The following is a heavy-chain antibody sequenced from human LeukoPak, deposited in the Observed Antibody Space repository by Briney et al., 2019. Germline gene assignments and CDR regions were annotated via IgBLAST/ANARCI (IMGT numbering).Heavy chain of an antibody. CDR3: AREYGGGGYSGYDIYYFDY. CDR1: GYTFTSYD. CDR2: ISAYNGNT. V-gene: IGHV1-18*01. Sequence: ASVKVSCKASGYTFTSYDINWVRQATGQGLEWMGWISAYNGNTNYAQKLQGRVTMTTDTSTSTAYMELRSLRSDDTAVYYCAREYGGGGYSGYDIYYFDYWGQGTLVTVSS. J-gene: IGHJ4*02. D-gene: IGHD5-12*01.